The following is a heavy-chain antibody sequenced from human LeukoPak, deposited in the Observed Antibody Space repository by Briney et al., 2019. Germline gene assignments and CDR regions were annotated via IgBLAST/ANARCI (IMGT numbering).Heavy chain of an antibody. J-gene: IGHJ4*02. CDR3: ARIFHSSGYYPPDSFDY. CDR1: GYTFTSYG. CDR2: ISAYNGNT. D-gene: IGHD3-22*01. Sequence: RASVKVSCKASGYTFTSYGISWVRQAPGQGLEWMGWISAYNGNTNYAQKLQGRVTMTTDTSTSTAYMELRSLRSDDTAVYYCARIFHSSGYYPPDSFDYWGQGTLVTVSS. V-gene: IGHV1-18*01.